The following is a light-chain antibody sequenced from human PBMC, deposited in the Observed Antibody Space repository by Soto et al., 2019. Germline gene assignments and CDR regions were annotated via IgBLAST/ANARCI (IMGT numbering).Light chain of an antibody. Sequence: EIVLTQSPGTLSLSPGDRATLSCRASQSVSSSDLAWYQQKPGQAARLLIYGASTRATGIPDRFSGSGSGTDFTLTISRLEPEDFAVYYCQQYGASPLYTFGQGTKLEIK. CDR1: QSVSSSD. J-gene: IGKJ2*01. CDR3: QQYGASPLYT. V-gene: IGKV3-20*01. CDR2: GAS.